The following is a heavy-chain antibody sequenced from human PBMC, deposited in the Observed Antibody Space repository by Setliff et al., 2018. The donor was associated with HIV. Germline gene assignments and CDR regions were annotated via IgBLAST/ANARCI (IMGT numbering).Heavy chain of an antibody. D-gene: IGHD6-19*01. CDR2: FDSSGGT. Sequence: SETLSLTCTVSGDSVRSSRYYWSWIRQPAGMGLEWIGRFDSSGGTHYNPCLKSRVTISKDTSKNQLSLKLTSVTAADTAVYFCAGDYAGSGRPFDYWGQGTLVTVSS. V-gene: IGHV4-61*02. CDR1: GDSVRSSRYY. CDR3: AGDYAGSGRPFDY. J-gene: IGHJ4*02.